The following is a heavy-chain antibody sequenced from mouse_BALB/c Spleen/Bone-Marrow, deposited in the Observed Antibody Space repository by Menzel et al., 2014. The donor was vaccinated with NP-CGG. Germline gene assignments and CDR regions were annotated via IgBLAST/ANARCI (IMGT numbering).Heavy chain of an antibody. CDR3: ARDVGYGNYFVY. D-gene: IGHD2-10*02. J-gene: IGHJ3*01. CDR2: SRNKAKYYTT. V-gene: IGHV7-1*02. CDR1: GFTFSNFY. Sequence: EVQGVESGGGLVQPGDSLRLSCATSGFTFSNFYMEWVRQPPGKRLEWIAASRNKAKYYTTEYSASVKGRFIVSRDTSQSVLYLQMNARRAEDTAIYYCARDVGYGNYFVYWGQGTLVTVSA.